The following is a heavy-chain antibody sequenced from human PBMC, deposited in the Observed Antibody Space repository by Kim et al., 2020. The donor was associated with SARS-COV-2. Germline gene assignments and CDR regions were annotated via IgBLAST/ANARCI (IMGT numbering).Heavy chain of an antibody. CDR3: ARGGTAYYDFWSGYYPFDY. CDR1: GGSISSYY. J-gene: IGHJ4*02. CDR2: IYYSGST. D-gene: IGHD3-3*01. Sequence: SETLSLTCTVSGGSISSYYWSWIRQPPGKGLEWIGYIYYSGSTNYNPSLKSRVTISVDTSKNQFSLKLSSVTAADTAVYYCARGGTAYYDFWSGYYPFDYWGQGTLVTVSS. V-gene: IGHV4-59*01.